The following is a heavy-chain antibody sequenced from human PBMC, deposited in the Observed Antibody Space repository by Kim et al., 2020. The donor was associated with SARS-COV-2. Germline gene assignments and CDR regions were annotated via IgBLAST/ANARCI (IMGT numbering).Heavy chain of an antibody. CDR3: ARHRGDFWSALPVFPYYYYGMDV. Sequence: SETLSLTCTVSGGSISSSSYYWGWIRQPPGKGLEWIGSIYYSGSTYYNPSLKSRVTISVDTSKNQFSLKLSPVTAADTAVYYCARHRGDFWSALPVFPYYYYGMDVWGQGTTVTVSS. J-gene: IGHJ6*02. CDR1: GGSISSSSYY. D-gene: IGHD3-3*01. V-gene: IGHV4-39*01. CDR2: IYYSGST.